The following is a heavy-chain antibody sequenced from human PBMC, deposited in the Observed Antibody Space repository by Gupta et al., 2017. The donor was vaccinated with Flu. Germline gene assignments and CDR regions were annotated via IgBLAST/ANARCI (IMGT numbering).Heavy chain of an antibody. CDR1: GFTFDDYT. V-gene: IGHV3-43*01. Sequence: EVQLVESGGVVVQPGGSLRLSCAASGFTFDDYTMHWVRQAPGKGLEWVSLISWDGGSTYYADSVKGRFTISRDNSKNSLYLQMNSLRTEDTALYYCAKAVDTAMVTHYYGMDVWGQGTTVTVSS. J-gene: IGHJ6*02. D-gene: IGHD5-18*01. CDR3: AKAVDTAMVTHYYGMDV. CDR2: ISWDGGST.